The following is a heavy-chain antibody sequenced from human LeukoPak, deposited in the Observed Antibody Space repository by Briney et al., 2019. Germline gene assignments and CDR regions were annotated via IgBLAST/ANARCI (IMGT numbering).Heavy chain of an antibody. V-gene: IGHV3-7*01. CDR1: GFTFSNYW. CDR2: IRPDGSGA. D-gene: IGHD3-16*01. Sequence: GGSLRLSCAASGFTFSNYWMSWVRQAPGKGLEWVANIRPDGSGASYVDSVKGRFTISRDNAKNSLYLQMNSLRVEDSAVYFCASADTGRGNSRNYDWGQGTLVTVSS. CDR3: ASADTGRGNSRNYD. J-gene: IGHJ1*01.